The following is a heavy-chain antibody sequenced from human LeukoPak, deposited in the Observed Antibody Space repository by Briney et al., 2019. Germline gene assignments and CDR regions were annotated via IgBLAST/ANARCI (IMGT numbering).Heavy chain of an antibody. V-gene: IGHV4-4*09. J-gene: IGHJ5*02. CDR1: GGSISTDY. CDR3: ARRGSSGFFDP. CDR2: IYIGGST. D-gene: IGHD6-19*01. Sequence: SETLSLTCTVSGGSISTDYWSWIQQPPGKGLDWIGDIYIGGSTNYNPSVKSRVTMSVDTSKNQFSLKLSSVTAADTAVYYCARRGSSGFFDPWGQGTLVTVSS.